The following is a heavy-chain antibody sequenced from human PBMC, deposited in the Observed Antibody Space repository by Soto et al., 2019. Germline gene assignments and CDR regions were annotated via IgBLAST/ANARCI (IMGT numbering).Heavy chain of an antibody. CDR1: GGSISSISYY. D-gene: IGHD4-17*01. V-gene: IGHV4-39*01. J-gene: IGHJ2*01. CDR3: ARRQPGDYGSYWYFDL. Sequence: PSETLSLTCTVSGGSISSISYYWGWIRQPPGKGLEWIGSIYYSGSTYYNPSLKSRVTISVDTSKNQFSLKLSSVTAADTAVYYCARRQPGDYGSYWYFDLWGRGTLVTVSS. CDR2: IYYSGST.